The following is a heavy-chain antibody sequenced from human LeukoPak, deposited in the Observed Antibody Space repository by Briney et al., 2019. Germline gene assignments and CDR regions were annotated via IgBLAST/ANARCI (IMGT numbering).Heavy chain of an antibody. CDR1: GFTFSNAW. Sequence: GSLRLSCAASGFTFSNAWMSWDRQAPGKGLEWVGRIKSKTDGGTTDYAAPVKGRFTISRDDSKNTLYLQMNSLKTEDTAVYYCTQSGSPPSAFDYWGQGTLVTVSS. CDR3: TQSGSPPSAFDY. CDR2: IKSKTDGGTT. D-gene: IGHD3-22*01. V-gene: IGHV3-15*01. J-gene: IGHJ4*02.